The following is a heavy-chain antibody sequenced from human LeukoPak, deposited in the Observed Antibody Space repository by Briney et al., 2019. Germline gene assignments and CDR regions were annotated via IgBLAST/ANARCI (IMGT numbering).Heavy chain of an antibody. J-gene: IGHJ6*03. Sequence: GSLRLSCAASGFTFRKYAMSWVRQAPGKGGGRGGYIYYSGSTNYKSSLKSRVTISVDTSKNQFSLKLSSVTAADTAVYYCARTTEGGYSYGYFYYYYMDVWGKGTTVTISS. D-gene: IGHD5-18*01. V-gene: IGHV4-59*01. CDR3: ARTTEGGYSYGYFYYYYMDV. CDR1: GFTFRKYA. CDR2: IYYSGST.